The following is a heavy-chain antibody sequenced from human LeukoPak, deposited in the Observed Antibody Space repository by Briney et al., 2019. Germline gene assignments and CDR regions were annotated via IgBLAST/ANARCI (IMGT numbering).Heavy chain of an antibody. CDR3: ARISYDSSGYYDY. Sequence: GXSLXLSCAASGFTFSSYWMHWVRQAPGKGLVWVSRIDSDGNITSYADSVKGRFTISRDNAKNTLYLQMNSLRAEDTAVYYCARISYDSSGYYDYWGQGTLVTVSS. J-gene: IGHJ4*02. D-gene: IGHD3-22*01. CDR2: IDSDGNIT. CDR1: GFTFSSYW. V-gene: IGHV3-74*01.